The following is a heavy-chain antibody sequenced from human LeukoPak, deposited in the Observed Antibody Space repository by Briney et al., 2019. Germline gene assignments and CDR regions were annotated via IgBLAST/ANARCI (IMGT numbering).Heavy chain of an antibody. CDR3: ATGVATAFTY. CDR1: GYTFTGYY. D-gene: IGHD5-12*01. J-gene: IGHJ4*02. V-gene: IGHV1-2*02. CDR2: INPDSGDS. Sequence: ASVKVSCKASGYTFTGYYIHWVRQAPGQGLEWMAWINPDSGDSYSAPKFQGRVTMTRDTSISTASMAVSWLSSDDTAVYYCATGVATAFTYWGQGTLVTVSS.